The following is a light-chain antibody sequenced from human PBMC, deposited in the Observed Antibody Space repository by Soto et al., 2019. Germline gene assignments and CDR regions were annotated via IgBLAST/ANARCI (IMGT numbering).Light chain of an antibody. CDR2: DNS. CDR3: QSYDSTLRDVV. CDR1: SSNIGAGYD. Sequence: QSVLTQLPSVSGAPAQRVTISCTGSSSNIGAGYDLHWYQNLPGTSPKLLMYDNSNHASGVPDRFSGSKSGSSAFLAITGLQPDDEADYYCQSYDSTLRDVVFGGGTKLTVL. J-gene: IGLJ2*01. V-gene: IGLV1-40*01.